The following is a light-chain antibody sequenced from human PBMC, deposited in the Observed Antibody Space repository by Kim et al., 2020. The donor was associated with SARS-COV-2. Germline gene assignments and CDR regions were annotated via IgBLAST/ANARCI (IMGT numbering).Light chain of an antibody. V-gene: IGLV1-36*01. CDR2: YDD. CDR3: AAWDDSLNGQV. J-gene: IGLJ1*01. Sequence: QRVTISCSGSSSNIGNNAVNWYQQLPRRAPKLLIYYDDLLPSGVSDRFSGSKSGTSASLAISGLQSEDEADYYCAAWDDSLNGQVFGTGTKVTVL. CDR1: SSNIGNNA.